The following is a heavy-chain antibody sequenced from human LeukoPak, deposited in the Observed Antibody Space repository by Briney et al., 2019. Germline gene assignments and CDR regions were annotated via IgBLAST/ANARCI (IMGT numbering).Heavy chain of an antibody. V-gene: IGHV3-48*04. J-gene: IGHJ6*02. CDR2: ISAGGSTR. CDR3: ASGRGPYDSSGYVMDV. Sequence: GGSLRLSCAASGFIFSSYRMNWVRQAPGKGLEWVSFISAGGSTRNYADSVKGRFTISRDNAKNSLYLQMNSLRAEDTAVYYCASGRGPYDSSGYVMDVWGQGITVTVSS. D-gene: IGHD3-22*01. CDR1: GFIFSSYR.